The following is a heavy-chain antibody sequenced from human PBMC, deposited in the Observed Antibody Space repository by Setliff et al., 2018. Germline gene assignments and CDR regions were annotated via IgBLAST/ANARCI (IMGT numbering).Heavy chain of an antibody. CDR3: TRDRGPYDFWGAYFVY. Sequence: GGSLRLSCAASGFIFSDYSMNWVRQAPGKGLEWIGLIKNKGYGETTEFAASVKGRFTISRDDSKSIAYLHMSSLKTEDTAVYYCTRDRGPYDFWGAYFVYWGQGSLVTVSS. D-gene: IGHD3-3*01. CDR2: IKNKGYGETT. V-gene: IGHV3-49*04. J-gene: IGHJ4*02. CDR1: GFIFSDYS.